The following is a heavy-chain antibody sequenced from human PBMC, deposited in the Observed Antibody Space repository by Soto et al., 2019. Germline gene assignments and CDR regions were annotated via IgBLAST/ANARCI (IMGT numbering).Heavy chain of an antibody. J-gene: IGHJ6*02. CDR2: IIPIFGTA. CDR3: ARFSHRGLGYYYGMDV. Sequence: SVKVSCKASGGTFSSYAISWVRQAPGQGLEWMGGIIPIFGTANYAQKFQGRVTIAADESTSTAYMELSSLRSEDTAVYYCARFSHRGLGYYYGMDVWGQGTTVTVSS. CDR1: GGTFSSYA. D-gene: IGHD5-12*01. V-gene: IGHV1-69*13.